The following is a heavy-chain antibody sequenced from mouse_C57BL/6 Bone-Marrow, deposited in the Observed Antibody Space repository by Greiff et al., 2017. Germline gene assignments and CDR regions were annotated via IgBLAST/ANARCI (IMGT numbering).Heavy chain of an antibody. D-gene: IGHD1-1*01. CDR3: SYYYGSSPYWYFDV. CDR2: ISSGGDYI. V-gene: IGHV5-9-1*02. CDR1: GFTFSSYA. J-gene: IGHJ1*03. Sequence: EVKLMESGEGLVKPGGSLKLSCAASGFTFSSYAMSWVRQTPEKRLEWVAYISSGGDYIYYADTVKGRFTISRDNARNTLYLQMSSLKSEDTAMYYCSYYYGSSPYWYFDVWGTGTTVTVSS.